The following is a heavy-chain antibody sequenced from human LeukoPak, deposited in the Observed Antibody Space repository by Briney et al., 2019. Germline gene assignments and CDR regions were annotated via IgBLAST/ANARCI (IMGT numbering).Heavy chain of an antibody. CDR1: GGSISSYY. V-gene: IGHV4-4*07. Sequence: SETLSLTCTVSGGSISSYYWSWIRQPAGKGLEWIGRIYTSGSTHYNPSLKSRVTMSVDTSKNQFSLKLSSVTAADTAVYYCARLAIGPASGYFNYYYYGMDVWGQGTTVTVSS. J-gene: IGHJ6*02. CDR3: ARLAIGPASGYFNYYYYGMDV. CDR2: IYTSGST. D-gene: IGHD5-12*01.